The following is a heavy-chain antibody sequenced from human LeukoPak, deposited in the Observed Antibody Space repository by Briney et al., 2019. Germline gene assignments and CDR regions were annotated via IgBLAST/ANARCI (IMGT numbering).Heavy chain of an antibody. Sequence: GASVKVSCKASGYTFTSYAMNWVRQAPGQGLEWMGWINTNTGNPTYAQGFTGRFVFSLDTSVSTAYLQISSLKAEDTAVYYCAKVPPLSTVGYGMDVWGQGTTVTVSS. D-gene: IGHD4-11*01. J-gene: IGHJ6*02. V-gene: IGHV7-4-1*02. CDR2: INTNTGNP. CDR3: AKVPPLSTVGYGMDV. CDR1: GYTFTSYA.